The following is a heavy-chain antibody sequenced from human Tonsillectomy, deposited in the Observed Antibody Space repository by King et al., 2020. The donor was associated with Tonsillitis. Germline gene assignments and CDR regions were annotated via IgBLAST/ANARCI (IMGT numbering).Heavy chain of an antibody. V-gene: IGHV3-9*01. Sequence: VQLVESGGGLVQPGRSLRLSCAASGFTFDDYAMHWVRQAPGKGLEWVSGISWNSGSIGYADSVKGRFTISRDNAKNSLYLQMNSLRAEDTALYYCAKAMGDFWSGYYHFDYWGQGTLVTVSS. CDR1: GFTFDDYA. D-gene: IGHD3-3*01. CDR3: AKAMGDFWSGYYHFDY. CDR2: ISWNSGSI. J-gene: IGHJ4*02.